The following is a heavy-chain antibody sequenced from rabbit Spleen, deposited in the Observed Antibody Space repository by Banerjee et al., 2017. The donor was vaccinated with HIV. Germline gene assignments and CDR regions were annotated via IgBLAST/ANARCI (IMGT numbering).Heavy chain of an antibody. CDR2: INVYTGKP. J-gene: IGHJ4*01. CDR3: GRSDAGSSHPFNL. Sequence: EQLEESGGGLVKPEGSLTLTCKASGFSFSDRDVMCWVRQAPGKGRQWLACINVYTGKPVYASWAKGRFTFSKTSSTTVTLQMASLIAADTAIYFCGRSDAGSSHPFNLWGPGTLVTV. V-gene: IGHV1S45*01. D-gene: IGHD8-1*01. CDR1: GFSFSDRDV.